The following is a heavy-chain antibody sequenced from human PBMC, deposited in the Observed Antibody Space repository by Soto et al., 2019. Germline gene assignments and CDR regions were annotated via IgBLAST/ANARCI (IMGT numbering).Heavy chain of an antibody. J-gene: IGHJ4*02. CDR1: GYSFTSYW. CDR2: IYPGDSVT. CDR3: GPLQYCSADNCYSAEPN. V-gene: IGHV5-51*01. D-gene: IGHD2-15*01. Sequence: GESLKISCKGSGYSFTSYWIGWVRQMPGKGLEWMGIIYPGDSVTKYSPSFQGQVTISADKSINTAYLQWGSLKASDTAMFYCGPLQYCSADNCYSAEPNWGQETLVTVSS.